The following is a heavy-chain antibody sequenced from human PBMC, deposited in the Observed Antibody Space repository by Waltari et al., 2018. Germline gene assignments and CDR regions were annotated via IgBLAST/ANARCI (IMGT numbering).Heavy chain of an antibody. D-gene: IGHD5-18*01. Sequence: EVQLLESGGGLVQPGGSLRLSCEGSGLGLRSYAMSWVRQAPGRGVEWVSGITGSDGTGATYYPDSVKGRFTISKDTSTNTLYLEMKNLRAEDTATYYCAKHYEYSYGNWGQGTLVTVSS. CDR2: ITGSDGTGAT. CDR3: AKHYEYSYGN. CDR1: GLGLRSYA. J-gene: IGHJ4*02. V-gene: IGHV3-23*01.